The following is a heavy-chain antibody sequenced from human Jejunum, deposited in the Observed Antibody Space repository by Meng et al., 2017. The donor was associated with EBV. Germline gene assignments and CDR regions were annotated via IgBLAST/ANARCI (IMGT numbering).Heavy chain of an antibody. CDR1: GGSVSSGGYD. CDR2: IYNSEST. V-gene: IGHV4-61*08. J-gene: IGHJ4*02. Sequence: QVQLQEAGPALFQPWEVRCLTFTGAGGSVSSGGYDWSWVREPTGKGLEWVGYIYNSESTNYMTSLKGRATISADTTKNPFSLRLSSVYAADTAVYYCARDQNGSYFAYWGQGTLVTVSS. D-gene: IGHD1-26*01. CDR3: ARDQNGSYFAY.